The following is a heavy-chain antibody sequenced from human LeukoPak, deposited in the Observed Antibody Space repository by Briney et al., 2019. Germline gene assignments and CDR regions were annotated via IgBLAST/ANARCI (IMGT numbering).Heavy chain of an antibody. Sequence: GGSLRLSCAASGFTFSSYGMHWVRQAPGKGLEWVAFIRYDGSNKYYADSVKGRFTISRDNAKNSLYLQMNSLRAEDTAVYYCASSVTTIRPPHFYFDYWGQGTLVTVSS. CDR3: ASSVTTIRPPHFYFDY. D-gene: IGHD4-17*01. CDR2: IRYDGSNK. J-gene: IGHJ4*02. CDR1: GFTFSSYG. V-gene: IGHV3-30*02.